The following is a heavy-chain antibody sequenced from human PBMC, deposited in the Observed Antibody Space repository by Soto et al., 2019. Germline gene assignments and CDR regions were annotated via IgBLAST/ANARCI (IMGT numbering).Heavy chain of an antibody. D-gene: IGHD3-16*01. CDR2: ISNSGSTI. Sequence: QVQVVESGGGLVKPGGSLRLSCAASGFTVSNYYMSWIRQAPGKGLEWVSYISNSGSTIYYADSVKGRFTISRDNAKNSLYLQMNGLRAEDAAVYYCARLYGAPWGGFDPWGQGTLVTVSS. J-gene: IGHJ5*02. V-gene: IGHV3-11*01. CDR3: ARLYGAPWGGFDP. CDR1: GFTVSNYY.